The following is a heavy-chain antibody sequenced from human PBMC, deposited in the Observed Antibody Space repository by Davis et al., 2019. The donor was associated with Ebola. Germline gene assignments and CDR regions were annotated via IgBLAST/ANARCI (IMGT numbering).Heavy chain of an antibody. V-gene: IGHV3-23*01. CDR2: ISASEGHT. Sequence: GESLKISCAASGFTFSNYDMSWVRQVPGKGLEWVSTISASEGHTHYSDSVKGRFTISRDNAKNSLYLQMNSLRAEDTAVYYCARIVGDFWTGYQYYYYRYYMDVWGKGTTVTVSS. CDR3: ARIVGDFWTGYQYYYYRYYMDV. J-gene: IGHJ6*03. D-gene: IGHD3/OR15-3a*01. CDR1: GFTFSNYD.